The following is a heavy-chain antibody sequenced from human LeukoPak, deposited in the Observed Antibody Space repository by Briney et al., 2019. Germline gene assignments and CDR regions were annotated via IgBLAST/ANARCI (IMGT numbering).Heavy chain of an antibody. V-gene: IGHV4-59*01. D-gene: IGHD3-10*01. CDR3: ARLSYYYSDY. Sequence: SETLSLTCAVSGASISSYYWSWIRQPPGKGLEWIGYIYYSGSTNYNPSLESRVTISVDKSKNQFSLKLSSVTAADTAVYYCARLSYYYSDYWGQGTLVTVSS. J-gene: IGHJ4*02. CDR1: GASISSYY. CDR2: IYYSGST.